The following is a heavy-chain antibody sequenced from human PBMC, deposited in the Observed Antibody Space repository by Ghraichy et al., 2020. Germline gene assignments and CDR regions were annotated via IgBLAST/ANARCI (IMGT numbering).Heavy chain of an antibody. CDR2: IKQDGSET. Sequence: GGSLRLSCAASGFTFSSYWMSWVRQAPGKGLEWVANIKQDGSETYYVDAVKGRFTISRDNAKNSLSLQMNSLRAEDTAVYYCARDALWELLRGGFDYWGQGTLVIVSS. CDR1: GFTFSSYW. V-gene: IGHV3-7*03. J-gene: IGHJ4*02. CDR3: ARDALWELLRGGFDY. D-gene: IGHD1-26*01.